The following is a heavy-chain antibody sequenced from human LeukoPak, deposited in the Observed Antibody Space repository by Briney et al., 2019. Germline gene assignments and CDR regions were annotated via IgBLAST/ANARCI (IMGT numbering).Heavy chain of an antibody. V-gene: IGHV3-23*01. CDR3: AKSVMIMAIMDV. CDR1: GFTFRSYA. Sequence: GGSLRLSCAASGFTFRSYAMSWVRQAPGKGLEWVSVISGSGDNTYYADSVEGRFTISRDNSKNTVHLQMNSLRAEDTAVYYCAKSVMIMAIMDVWGKGATVTVSS. CDR2: ISGSGDNT. J-gene: IGHJ6*03. D-gene: IGHD3-16*01.